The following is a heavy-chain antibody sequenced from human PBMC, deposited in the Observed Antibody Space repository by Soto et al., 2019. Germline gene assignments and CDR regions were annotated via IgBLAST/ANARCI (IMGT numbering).Heavy chain of an antibody. CDR1: GGSFSGYY. Sequence: SETLSLTCAVYGGSFSGYYWSWIRQPPGKGLEWIGEINHSGSTNYNPSLKSRVTISVDTSKNQFSLKLSSVTAADTAVYYCARGRAALLGGRSQRWFDPRGQRTSVTVSS. V-gene: IGHV4-34*01. J-gene: IGHJ5*02. CDR3: ARGRAALLGGRSQRWFDP. D-gene: IGHD6-25*01. CDR2: INHSGST.